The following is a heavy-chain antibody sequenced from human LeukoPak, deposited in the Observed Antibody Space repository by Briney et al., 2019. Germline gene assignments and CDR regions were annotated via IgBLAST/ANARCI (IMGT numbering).Heavy chain of an antibody. D-gene: IGHD3-10*01. CDR3: AREGFGESYLDY. CDR1: GGTFSSYA. Sequence: SEKGSCKASGGTFSSYAICWVRHAPRQGLEWMGGIIPIFVTANSAQKFQGRVTLTADDSTSTAYMERSSLRSENTAVYYCAREGFGESYLDYWGQGALVTASS. V-gene: IGHV1-69*01. CDR2: IIPIFVTA. J-gene: IGHJ4*02.